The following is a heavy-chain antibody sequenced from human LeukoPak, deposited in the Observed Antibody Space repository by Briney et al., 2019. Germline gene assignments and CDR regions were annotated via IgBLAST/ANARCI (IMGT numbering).Heavy chain of an antibody. Sequence: SVKVSCKASGGTFSSYAISWVRQAPGQGLEWVGRIIPILGIANYAQKFQGRVTITADKSTSTAYMELSSLRSEDTAVYYCASSGGGYSYGIDYWGQGTLVTVSS. V-gene: IGHV1-69*04. J-gene: IGHJ4*02. D-gene: IGHD5-18*01. CDR2: IIPILGIA. CDR3: ASSGGGYSYGIDY. CDR1: GGTFSSYA.